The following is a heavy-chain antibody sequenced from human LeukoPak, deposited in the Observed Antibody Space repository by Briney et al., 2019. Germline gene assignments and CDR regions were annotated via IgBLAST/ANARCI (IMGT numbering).Heavy chain of an antibody. D-gene: IGHD6-19*01. CDR2: ISSGSRYM. Sequence: GGSLRLSCAASGFTFSTYSMNWVRQAPGKGLEWVSSISSGSRYMYYADSVKGRFTISRDNAKNSLYLLMNSLRAEDTAVYYCAADVRDEYSSGWYPIGYWGQGTLVTVSS. J-gene: IGHJ4*02. CDR1: GFTFSTYS. CDR3: AADVRDEYSSGWYPIGY. V-gene: IGHV3-21*01.